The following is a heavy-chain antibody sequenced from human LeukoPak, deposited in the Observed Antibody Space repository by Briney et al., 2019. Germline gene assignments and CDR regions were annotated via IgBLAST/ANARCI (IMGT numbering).Heavy chain of an antibody. Sequence: GGSLRLSCAASGFTFSNYGMHWVRQAPGKGLEWVSYISSTGSNIYYADSVKGRFTISRDNAKNSLYLLMNSLRTEDTAVYYCAATYYYDGSGDYWGQGTLVTVSS. D-gene: IGHD3-22*01. CDR2: ISSTGSNI. V-gene: IGHV3-48*04. J-gene: IGHJ4*02. CDR1: GFTFSNYG. CDR3: AATYYYDGSGDY.